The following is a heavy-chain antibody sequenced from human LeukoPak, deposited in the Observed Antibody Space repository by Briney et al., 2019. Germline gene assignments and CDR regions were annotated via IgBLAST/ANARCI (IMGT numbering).Heavy chain of an antibody. V-gene: IGHV3-21*01. Sequence: PGGSLRLSCAASGFTFSSYSMNWVRQAPGKGLEWVSSLSSSSSYINYADSVKGRFTISRDNAKNSLYLQMNSLRAEDTAVYYCARFALKTPPTDWGQGTLVTVSS. CDR1: GFTFSSYS. CDR2: LSSSSSYI. J-gene: IGHJ4*02. CDR3: ARFALKTPPTD.